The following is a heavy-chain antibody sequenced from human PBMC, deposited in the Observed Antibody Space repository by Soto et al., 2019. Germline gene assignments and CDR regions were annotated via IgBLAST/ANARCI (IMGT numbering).Heavy chain of an antibody. CDR1: GGTFSSYA. Sequence: SVKVSCKASGGTFSSYAISWVRQAPGQGLEWMGGIIPIFGTANYAQKFQGRVTITADESTSTAYMELSSLRSEDTAVYYRARDSCGGSCYDYYYGMDVWGQGTTVTVSS. CDR2: IIPIFGTA. J-gene: IGHJ6*02. D-gene: IGHD2-15*01. V-gene: IGHV1-69*13. CDR3: ARDSCGGSCYDYYYGMDV.